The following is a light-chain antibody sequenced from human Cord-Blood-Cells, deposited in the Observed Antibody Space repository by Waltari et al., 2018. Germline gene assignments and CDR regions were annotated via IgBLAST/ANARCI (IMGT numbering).Light chain of an antibody. V-gene: IGKV3-15*01. CDR1: QSVSSN. CDR2: GAS. J-gene: IGKJ4*01. CDR3: QQYNNWPLT. Sequence: EIVMTQSAATLSVSPGERATLSCRASQSVSSNLAWYQQKPGQAPRLLIYGASNRATGIPARFSGSGSGTEFTLTISSLQSEDFAVYYCQQYNNWPLTFGGGTKVEIK.